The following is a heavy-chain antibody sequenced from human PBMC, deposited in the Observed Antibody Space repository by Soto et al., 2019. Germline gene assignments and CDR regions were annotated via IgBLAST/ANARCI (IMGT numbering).Heavy chain of an antibody. Sequence: KPXETLSLTCAVAGGSISSSNWWSWVRQPPGKGLEWIGESYHSRSTNYNPSRKSRVTISVDKSKNQFYLKLGSVTAADTAVYYCARSGPIVGATMYWGQGTLVTVSS. D-gene: IGHD1-26*01. V-gene: IGHV4-4*02. CDR2: SYHSRST. CDR1: GGSISSSNW. CDR3: ARSGPIVGATMY. J-gene: IGHJ4*02.